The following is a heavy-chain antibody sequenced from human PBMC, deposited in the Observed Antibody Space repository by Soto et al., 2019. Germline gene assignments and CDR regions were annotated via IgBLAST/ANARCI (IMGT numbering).Heavy chain of an antibody. D-gene: IGHD3-3*01. CDR1: GYSFTSYW. V-gene: IGHV5-51*01. J-gene: IGHJ6*03. Sequence: GESLKISCKGSGYSFTSYWIGWVRQMPGKGLEWMGIIYPGDSDTRYSPSFQGQVTISADKSISTAYLQWSSLKASDTAMYYCARQQHDFWSGRPFSYMDVWGKGTTVTVSS. CDR3: ARQQHDFWSGRPFSYMDV. CDR2: IYPGDSDT.